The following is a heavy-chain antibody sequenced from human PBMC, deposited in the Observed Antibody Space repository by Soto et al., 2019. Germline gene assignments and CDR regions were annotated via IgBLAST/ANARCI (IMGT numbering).Heavy chain of an antibody. CDR2: ISSSSSTI. D-gene: IGHD4-17*01. Sequence: EVQLVESGGGLVQPGGSLRLSCAASGFTFSSYSMNWVRQAPGKGLEWVSYISSSSSTIYYADSVKGRFTISRDNAKNSLYLQMNSLRAEDTAVYYCASPTNPYGDYVVWYFDLWGRGTLVTVSS. V-gene: IGHV3-48*01. J-gene: IGHJ2*01. CDR3: ASPTNPYGDYVVWYFDL. CDR1: GFTFSSYS.